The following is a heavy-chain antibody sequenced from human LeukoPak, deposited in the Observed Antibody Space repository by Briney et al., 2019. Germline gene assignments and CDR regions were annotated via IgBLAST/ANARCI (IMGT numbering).Heavy chain of an antibody. V-gene: IGHV4-59*01. CDR1: GGSISSYY. D-gene: IGHD6-13*01. J-gene: IGHJ6*03. CDR2: IYYSGST. CDR3: ARGGAAAGIGYYYYYYYMDV. Sequence: SEILSLTCTVSGGSISSYYWSWIRQPPGKGLEWIGYIYYSGSTNYNPSLKSRVTISVDTSKNQFSLKLSSVTAADTAVYYCARGGAAAGIGYYYYYYYMDVWGKGTTVTVSS.